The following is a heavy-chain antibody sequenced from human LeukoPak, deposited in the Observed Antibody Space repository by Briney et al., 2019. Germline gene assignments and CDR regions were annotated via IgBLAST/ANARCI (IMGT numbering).Heavy chain of an antibody. J-gene: IGHJ4*02. V-gene: IGHV3-49*04. CDR1: GFTFGDYA. CDR2: IRSKAYGGTI. D-gene: IGHD3-16*01. CDR3: TTHGRYDSPIDY. Sequence: PGRSLRLSCTTSGFTFGDYAMSWVRQAPGKGLEWVIFIRSKAYGGTIDYAASVKGRFTISRDDSKNIAYLQMNSLKIEDTAVYYCTTHGRYDSPIDYWGQGTLVTVSS.